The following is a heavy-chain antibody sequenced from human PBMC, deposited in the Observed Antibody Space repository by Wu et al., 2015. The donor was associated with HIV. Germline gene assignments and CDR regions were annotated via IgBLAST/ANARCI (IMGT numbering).Heavy chain of an antibody. J-gene: IGHJ4*02. CDR1: GYTFASHG. CDR3: TRGLGGVEDY. CDR2: ITSPSGTT. V-gene: IGHV1-18*04. D-gene: IGHD2-8*01. Sequence: QVRLVQSRTEVKKPGASVRISCRAFGYTFASHGINWVRQAPGQGLEWMGGITSPSGTTTYAQRFQGKITITTDDSTGTAYMELNSLRHDDTAVYFCTRGLGGVEDYWGQGTLVTVSS.